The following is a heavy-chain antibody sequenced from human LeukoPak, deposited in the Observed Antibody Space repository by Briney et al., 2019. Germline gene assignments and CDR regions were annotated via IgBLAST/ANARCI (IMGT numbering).Heavy chain of an antibody. V-gene: IGHV3-23*01. CDR2: ITTSDGNT. CDR1: GFTFSSYT. CDR3: AKDGGLWVSAHWGDS. J-gene: IGHJ4*02. D-gene: IGHD7-27*01. Sequence: GGSLRLSCAAFGFTFSSYTMSWVRQAPGKGLEWVSTITTSDGNTYYADSVKGRFTVSRDNSKNTLYLQMNSLRAEDTAVYYCAKDGGLWVSAHWGDSWGRGTLVTVSS.